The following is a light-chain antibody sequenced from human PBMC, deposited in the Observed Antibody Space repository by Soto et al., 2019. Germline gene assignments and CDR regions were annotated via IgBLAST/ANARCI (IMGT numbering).Light chain of an antibody. V-gene: IGKV3-11*01. CDR3: QQRSNWPPMYT. Sequence: EIVLTQSPATLSLSPGERATRSCRASQSVSSYLAWYQQKPGQAPRLLIYDASNRATGIPARFSVSGSGTDFTLTISSLEPDDFAVYYCQQRSNWPPMYTFGQGTKLEIK. J-gene: IGKJ2*01. CDR1: QSVSSY. CDR2: DAS.